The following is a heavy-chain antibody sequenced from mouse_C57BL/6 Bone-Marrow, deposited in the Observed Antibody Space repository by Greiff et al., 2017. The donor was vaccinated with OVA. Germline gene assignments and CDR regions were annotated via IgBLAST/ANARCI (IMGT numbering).Heavy chain of an antibody. V-gene: IGHV1-69*01. J-gene: IGHJ4*01. CDR1: GYTFTSYW. D-gene: IGHD2-1*01. Sequence: QVQLQQPGAELVMPGASVKLSCKASGYTFTSYWMHWVKQRPGQGLEWIGEIDPSDSYTNYNQKFKGKSTLTVDKSSSTAYMQLSSLTSEDSAVYYCARSYGNAMDYWGQGISVTVSS. CDR2: IDPSDSYT. CDR3: ARSYGNAMDY.